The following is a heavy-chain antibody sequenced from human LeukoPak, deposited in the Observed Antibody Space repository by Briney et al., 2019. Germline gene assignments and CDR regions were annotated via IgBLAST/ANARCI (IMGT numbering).Heavy chain of an antibody. Sequence: SETLSLTCTVSGGSISSSSYYWGWIRQPPGKGLEWIGSIYYSGSTYYNPSLKSRVTISVDTSKNQFSLKLSSVTAPDTAVYYCASTNYDYVWGSYRSDYWGQGTLVTVSS. J-gene: IGHJ4*02. V-gene: IGHV4-39*01. CDR3: ASTNYDYVWGSYRSDY. CDR1: GGSISSSSYY. D-gene: IGHD3-16*02. CDR2: IYYSGST.